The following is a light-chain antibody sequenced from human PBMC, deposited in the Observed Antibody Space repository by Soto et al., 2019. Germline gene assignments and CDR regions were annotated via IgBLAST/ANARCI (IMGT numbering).Light chain of an antibody. J-gene: IGKJ4*01. CDR2: AAA. V-gene: IGKV1-9*01. CDR3: QHLNSYPREVT. CDR1: QGIVSS. Sequence: DIQLTQSPSFLSASVGDRVTITCRASQGIVSSLAWYQQKPGNAPKILIYAAATLQGGVPSRFSGSGSGTEFTLTISSVQPEDFASYYCQHLNSYPREVTFGGGTKVEIK.